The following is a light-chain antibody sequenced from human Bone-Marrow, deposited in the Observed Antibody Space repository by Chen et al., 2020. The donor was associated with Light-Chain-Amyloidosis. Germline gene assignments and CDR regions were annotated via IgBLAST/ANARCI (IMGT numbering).Light chain of an antibody. CDR2: DDS. Sequence: SYVLTQPPPVSVAPGQTARITCGGDNIGRKSVHWYQQKSGQAPVLVVQDDSDRPSGIPERFSGSNSGNTATLTISRVEAGDEADYYCQVWDVNSAHVVFGGGTKLTV. CDR3: QVWDVNSAHVV. J-gene: IGLJ2*01. V-gene: IGLV3-21*02. CDR1: NIGRKS.